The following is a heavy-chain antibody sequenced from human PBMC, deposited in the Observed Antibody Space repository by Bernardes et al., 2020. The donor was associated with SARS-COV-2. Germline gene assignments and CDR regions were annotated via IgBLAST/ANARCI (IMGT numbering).Heavy chain of an antibody. CDR1: GGSLRGNS. D-gene: IGHD2-2*01. V-gene: IGHV4-34*01. CDR3: ARVSMKYQLPRHFDL. J-gene: IGHJ4*02. CDR2: VDHSCDT. Sequence: SETLSPTCTVSGGSLRGNSWAWIRQPPGKGLEWSGEVDHSCDTSYNASLKSRVIISAATSENQFSLRMTSVTAADTAMYYCARVSMKYQLPRHFDLWGQGALVTVSS.